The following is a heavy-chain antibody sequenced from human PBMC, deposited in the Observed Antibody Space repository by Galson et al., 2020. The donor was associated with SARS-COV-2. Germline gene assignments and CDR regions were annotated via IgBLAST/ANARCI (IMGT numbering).Heavy chain of an antibody. J-gene: IGHJ4*02. V-gene: IGHV1-18*01. CDR2: ITASSGDR. CDR1: GYTFTSYG. D-gene: IGHD6-13*01. Sequence: ASVTVSCKASGYTFTSYGISWVRPAPAQGLAWMGWITASSGDRQYAQIFQDRVTMTIDTATTPAYMELRNLRSDDTAVYYCARDAGSFDYWGQGTLVSVAS. CDR3: ARDAGSFDY.